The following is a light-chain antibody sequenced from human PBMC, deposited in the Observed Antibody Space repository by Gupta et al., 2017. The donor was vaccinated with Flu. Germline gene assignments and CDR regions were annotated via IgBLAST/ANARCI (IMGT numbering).Light chain of an antibody. CDR1: QNVSKY. V-gene: IGKV3-11*01. J-gene: IGKJ4*01. Sequence: EVVLTQSPATLSSSPGQSATLACRASQNVSKYLAWYQQRRGQAPRLIIYDTFKRATGIPAKFSGSGSGTDFTLTINSLEPEDFAVYYCQQRGNWPPLTFGGGTTLEIK. CDR2: DTF. CDR3: QQRGNWPPLT.